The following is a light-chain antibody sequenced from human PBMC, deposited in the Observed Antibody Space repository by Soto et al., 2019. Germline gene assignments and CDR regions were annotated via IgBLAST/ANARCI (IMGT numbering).Light chain of an antibody. Sequence: ESVLTQSPGTLSLSPGERATLSCRASQSVDSSYLAWYQQKPGQAPRLLIYGASRRVTGIPDRFSGSGSGTDFTLIISRLEPEDSAVYYCQQFDSSPWTFGQGTKVEIK. J-gene: IGKJ1*01. CDR1: QSVDSSY. V-gene: IGKV3-20*01. CDR3: QQFDSSPWT. CDR2: GAS.